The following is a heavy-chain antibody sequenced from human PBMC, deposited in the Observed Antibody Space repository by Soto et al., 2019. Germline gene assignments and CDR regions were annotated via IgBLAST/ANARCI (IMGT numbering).Heavy chain of an antibody. CDR3: ASLSRFALDC. CDR1: GFTFSSYT. CDR2: ISSSSSYI. V-gene: IGHV3-21*01. J-gene: IGHJ4*01. D-gene: IGHD3-10*01. Sequence: PGGTLRLSCAVSGFTFSSYTMNWVRHAHGKGLEWDSSISSSSSYIYYTDSVKGRFTISRDNAKNSLYPHMNSLRAEDTAVYYCASLSRFALDCWGQGTLVTVSS.